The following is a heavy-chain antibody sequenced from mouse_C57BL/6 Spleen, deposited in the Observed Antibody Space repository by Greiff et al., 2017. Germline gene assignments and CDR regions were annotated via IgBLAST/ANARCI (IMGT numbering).Heavy chain of an antibody. CDR2: ISGGGGNT. CDR3: ARQGAY. Sequence: EVKLVESGGGLVKPGGSLKLSCAASGFTFSSYTMSWVRQTPVKRLEWVATISGGGGNTYYPDSVKGRFTISRDNAKNTLYLQMSSLRAEDTALYYCARQGAYWGQGTLVTVSA. V-gene: IGHV5-9*01. CDR1: GFTFSSYT. J-gene: IGHJ3*01.